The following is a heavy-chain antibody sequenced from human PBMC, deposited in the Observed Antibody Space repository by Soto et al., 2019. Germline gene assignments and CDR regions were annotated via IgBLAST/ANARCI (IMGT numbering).Heavy chain of an antibody. J-gene: IGHJ6*02. D-gene: IGHD6-19*01. V-gene: IGHV3-33*01. Sequence: GGSLRLSCAASGFTFSSYGMHWVRQAPGKGLEWVAVIWYDGSNKYYADSVKGRFTISRDNSKDTLYLQMNSLRAEDTAVYYCARDMVGWLENYYYGMDVWGQGTTVTVSS. CDR1: GFTFSSYG. CDR3: ARDMVGWLENYYYGMDV. CDR2: IWYDGSNK.